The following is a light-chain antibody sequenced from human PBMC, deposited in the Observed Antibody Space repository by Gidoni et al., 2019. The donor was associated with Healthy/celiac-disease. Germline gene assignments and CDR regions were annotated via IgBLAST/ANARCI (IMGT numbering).Light chain of an antibody. Sequence: DIQLTNTPSFLSASVGDRVTITCRASQGISSYLAWYQQKPGKAPKLLIYAASTVQSGVPSRFSGSGSGTEFTLTISSLQPEDFATYYCQQLNSLPVTFXGXTKVEIK. CDR2: AAS. CDR1: QGISSY. V-gene: IGKV1-9*01. J-gene: IGKJ4*01. CDR3: QQLNSLPVT.